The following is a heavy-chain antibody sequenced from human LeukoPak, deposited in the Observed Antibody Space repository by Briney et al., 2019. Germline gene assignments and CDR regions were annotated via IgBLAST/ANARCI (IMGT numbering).Heavy chain of an antibody. J-gene: IGHJ2*01. CDR3: ARKVRIAVAGQAGYFDL. D-gene: IGHD6-19*01. CDR2: IYTSGST. CDR1: GGSISSYY. V-gene: IGHV4-4*07. Sequence: PSETLSLTCTVSGGSISSYYWSWIRQTAGKGLEWIGRIYTSGSTNYNPSLKSRVTKSVDTSKNQFSLKLSSVTAADTAVYYCARKVRIAVAGQAGYFDLWGRGTLVTVSS.